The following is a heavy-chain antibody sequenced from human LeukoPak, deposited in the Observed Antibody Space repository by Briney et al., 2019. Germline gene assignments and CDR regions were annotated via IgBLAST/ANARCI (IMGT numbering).Heavy chain of an antibody. D-gene: IGHD3-9*01. V-gene: IGHV3-21*01. Sequence: GGSLRLSCAASGFTFSSYSMNWVRQAPGKGLEWVSSISSSSSYIYYADSVKGRFTISRGNAKNSLYLQMNSLRAEDTAVYYCARQRGDYDILTEPYNWFDPWGQGTLVTVSS. CDR3: ARQRGDYDILTEPYNWFDP. CDR2: ISSSSSYI. J-gene: IGHJ5*02. CDR1: GFTFSSYS.